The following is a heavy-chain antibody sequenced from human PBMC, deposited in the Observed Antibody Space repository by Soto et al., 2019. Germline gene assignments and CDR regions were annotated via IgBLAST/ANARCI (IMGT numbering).Heavy chain of an antibody. CDR3: ARETQGYSGSYAIGGVYYYIMDV. V-gene: IGHV3-48*03. D-gene: IGHD1-26*01. CDR2: ISSSGSTI. Sequence: PGGSLRLSCAASGFTFSSYEMNWVRQAPGKGLEWVAYISSSGSTIYYADSVKGRFTISRDNAKNTLYLQMNSLRAEDTAVYYCARETQGYSGSYAIGGVYYYIMDVWGQGPTVT. CDR1: GFTFSSYE. J-gene: IGHJ6*02.